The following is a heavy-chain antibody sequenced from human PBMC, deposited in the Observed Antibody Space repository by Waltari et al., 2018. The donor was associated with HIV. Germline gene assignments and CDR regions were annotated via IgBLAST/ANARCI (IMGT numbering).Heavy chain of an antibody. CDR3: AREWGYCSSTSCYHDAFDI. J-gene: IGHJ3*02. CDR2: INPNSGGT. V-gene: IGHV1-2*04. Sequence: QVQLVQSGAEVKKPGASVKVSCKASGYTFTGYYMHWVRQAPGQGLEWMGWINPNSGGTNYAQKFQGWVTMTRDTSISTAYMELSRLRSDDTAVYYCAREWGYCSSTSCYHDAFDIWGQGTMVTVSS. CDR1: GYTFTGYY. D-gene: IGHD2-2*01.